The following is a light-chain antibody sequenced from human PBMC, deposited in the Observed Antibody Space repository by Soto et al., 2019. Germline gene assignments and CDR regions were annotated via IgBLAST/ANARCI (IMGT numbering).Light chain of an antibody. J-gene: IGKJ3*01. Sequence: DIQMTQSPSTLSASAGDRVTITCRASQSISSWLAWYQQKPGKAPKLLIYKASSLESGVPSRFSGSGSGTEFTLTISSLQPVDFATYYCQQYNSLPFTFGPGTKVDIK. CDR2: KAS. V-gene: IGKV1-5*03. CDR3: QQYNSLPFT. CDR1: QSISSW.